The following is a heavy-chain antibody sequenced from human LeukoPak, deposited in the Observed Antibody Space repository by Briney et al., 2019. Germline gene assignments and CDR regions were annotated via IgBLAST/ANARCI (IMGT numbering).Heavy chain of an antibody. CDR3: ARELMVYAIPVAGFDP. Sequence: GGSLRLSCAASGFTVSSNYMSWVRQAPGKGLEWVSVIYSGGSTYYADSVKGRFTISRHNSKNTLYLQMNSLRAEDTAVYYCARELMVYAIPVAGFDPWGQGTLVTVSS. D-gene: IGHD2-8*01. CDR2: IYSGGST. J-gene: IGHJ5*02. CDR1: GFTVSSNY. V-gene: IGHV3-53*04.